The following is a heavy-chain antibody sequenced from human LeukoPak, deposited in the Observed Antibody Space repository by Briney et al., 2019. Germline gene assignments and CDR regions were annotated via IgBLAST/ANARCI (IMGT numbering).Heavy chain of an antibody. J-gene: IGHJ3*01. V-gene: IGHV3-23*01. D-gene: IGHD3-9*01. CDR3: AEDLGGTVLRDLDSLGGTFDL. Sequence: GGSLRLSCAASGFTFSDYGMTWVRQAPGKGLEWVSVISGSGANKYYADSVKGRFSISRDNSKNTLYLQMNTLRAEDTAVYFCAEDLGGTVLRDLDSLGGTFDLWGQGKKVTVSS. CDR2: ISGSGANK. CDR1: GFTFSDYG.